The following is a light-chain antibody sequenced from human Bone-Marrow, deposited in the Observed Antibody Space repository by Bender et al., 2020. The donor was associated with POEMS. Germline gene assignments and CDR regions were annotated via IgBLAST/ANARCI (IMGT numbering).Light chain of an antibody. J-gene: IGLJ1*01. V-gene: IGLV2-8*01. Sequence: QSALTQPPSASGSPGQSVTISCTGTSSDVGNYNYVSWYQQHPGKAPKLVVYGVSKRPAGIPDRFSGSKPGNPASLTVSALQADDEADYYCSSYAGSNNYVFGTGTKVTVL. CDR1: SSDVGNYNY. CDR3: SSYAGSNNYV. CDR2: GVS.